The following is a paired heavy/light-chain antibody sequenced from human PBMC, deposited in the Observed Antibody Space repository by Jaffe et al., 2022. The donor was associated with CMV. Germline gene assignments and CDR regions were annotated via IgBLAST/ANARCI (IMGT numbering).Light chain of an antibody. CDR2: DVS. Sequence: QSALTQPRSVSGSPGQSVTISCTGTSSDVGGYNYVSWYQQHPGKAPKLMIYDVSKRPSGVPDRFSGSKSGNTASLTISGLQAEDEADYYCCSYAGSYTLFGGGTKLTVL. V-gene: IGLV2-11*01. CDR3: CSYAGSYTL. J-gene: IGLJ2*01. CDR1: SSDVGGYNY.
Heavy chain of an antibody. Sequence: QVQLQESGPGLVKPSETLSLTCTVSGGSISSYYWSWIRQPAGKGLEWIGRIYTSGSTNYNPSLKSRVTMSVDTSKNQFSLKLSSVTAADTAVYYCARVFGSSWVWFDPWGQGTLVTVSS. J-gene: IGHJ5*02. CDR1: GGSISSYY. CDR2: IYTSGST. CDR3: ARVFGSSWVWFDP. V-gene: IGHV4-4*07. D-gene: IGHD6-13*01.